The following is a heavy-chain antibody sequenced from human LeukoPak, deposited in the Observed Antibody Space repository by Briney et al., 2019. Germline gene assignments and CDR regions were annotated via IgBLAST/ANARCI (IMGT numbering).Heavy chain of an antibody. CDR3: AKEDFWSGPFDY. J-gene: IGHJ4*02. CDR2: ISYDGSNK. Sequence: GGSLRLSCAASGFTFSSYAMHWVRQAPGKGLEWVAVISYDGSNKYYADSVKGRFTISRDNSKNTLYLQMNSLRAEDTAVYYCAKEDFWSGPFDYWGQGTLVTVSS. CDR1: GFTFSSYA. D-gene: IGHD3-3*01. V-gene: IGHV3-30-3*01.